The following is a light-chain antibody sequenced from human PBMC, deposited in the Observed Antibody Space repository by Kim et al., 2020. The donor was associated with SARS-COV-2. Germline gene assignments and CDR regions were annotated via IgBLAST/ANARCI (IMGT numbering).Light chain of an antibody. Sequence: GPASISCRSSQSLLHSNGYNYLDWYLQKPGQSPQLLIYLGSNRASGVPDRFSGSGSGTDFTLKISRVEAEDVGVYYCMQALQTPPSFGQGTKLEI. CDR1: QSLLHSNGYNY. CDR2: LGS. CDR3: MQALQTPPS. J-gene: IGKJ2*03. V-gene: IGKV2-28*01.